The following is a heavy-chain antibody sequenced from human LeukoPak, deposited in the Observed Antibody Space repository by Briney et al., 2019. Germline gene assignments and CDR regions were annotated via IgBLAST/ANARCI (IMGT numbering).Heavy chain of an antibody. CDR3: AKDRAYYYDSSGYYGWFDP. Sequence: GGSLRLSCAASGFTFSSPSMNWVRQAPGKGLEWVSAISGSGGSTYYADSVKGRFTISRDNSKNTLYLQMNSLRAEDTAVYYCAKDRAYYYDSSGYYGWFDPWGQGTLVTVSS. CDR2: ISGSGGST. D-gene: IGHD3-22*01. V-gene: IGHV3-23*01. CDR1: GFTFSSPS. J-gene: IGHJ5*02.